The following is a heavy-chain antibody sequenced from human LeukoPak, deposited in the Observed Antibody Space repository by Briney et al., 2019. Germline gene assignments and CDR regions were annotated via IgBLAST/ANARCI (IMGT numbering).Heavy chain of an antibody. CDR3: TTQLYYNSNGYRD. CDR2: VYPANSDT. J-gene: IGHJ4*02. CDR1: GYSFTSYW. Sequence: GESLKISCQGSGYSFTSYWIGWVRQMPGKGLEWVAIVYPANSDTRYSPSFQGHVTISADKSISTAFLQWSSLRASDTAMCYCTTQLYYNSNGYRDWGQGTLVTVSS. D-gene: IGHD3-22*01. V-gene: IGHV5-51*01.